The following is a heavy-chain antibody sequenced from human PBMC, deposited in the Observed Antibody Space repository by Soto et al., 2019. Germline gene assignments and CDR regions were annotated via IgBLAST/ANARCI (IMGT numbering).Heavy chain of an antibody. CDR1: GGTFSSYA. D-gene: IGHD2-2*01. CDR2: ISYDGNNK. CDR3: ARDREDIVLVPAATGYYGMDV. J-gene: IGHJ6*02. Sequence: SCKASGGTFSSYAMHWVRQAPGKGLEWVAVISYDGNNKYYADSVQGRFTISRDNSKNTLYLQMNSLRAEDTAVYYCARDREDIVLVPAATGYYGMDVWGQGTTVTVSS. V-gene: IGHV3-30-3*01.